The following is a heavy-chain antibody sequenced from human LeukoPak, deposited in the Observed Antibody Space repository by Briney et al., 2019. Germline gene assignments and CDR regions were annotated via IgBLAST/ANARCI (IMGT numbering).Heavy chain of an antibody. Sequence: ASVKVSCKASGYTFTGYYMHWVRQAPGQGLEWMGWINPNSGGTNYAQKFQGRVTMTRDTSISTAYVELSRLGSDDTAVYYCAREISGANNCGGDCYALVYWGQGTLVTVSS. CDR3: AREISGANNCGGDCYALVY. J-gene: IGHJ4*02. V-gene: IGHV1-2*02. CDR1: GYTFTGYY. CDR2: INPNSGGT. D-gene: IGHD2-21*01.